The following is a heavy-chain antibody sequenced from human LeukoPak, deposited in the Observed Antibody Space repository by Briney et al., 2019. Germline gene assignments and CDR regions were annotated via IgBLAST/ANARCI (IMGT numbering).Heavy chain of an antibody. CDR1: GFTFSSYA. Sequence: PGGSLRLSCAASGFTFSSYAMSWVRQAPGKGLEWVSGIGGSGGFTTYFADSVKGRFTISRDNAKNSLYLQMNSLRAEDTAVYYCARDKPRYCSRTSCYLNYYYYYMDVWGKGTTVTISS. CDR3: ARDKPRYCSRTSCYLNYYYYYMDV. D-gene: IGHD2-2*01. CDR2: IGGSGGFTT. J-gene: IGHJ6*03. V-gene: IGHV3-23*01.